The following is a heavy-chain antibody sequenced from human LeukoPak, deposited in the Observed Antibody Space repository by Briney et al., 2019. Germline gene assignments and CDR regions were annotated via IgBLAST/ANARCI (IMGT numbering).Heavy chain of an antibody. CDR3: ARDESPVYYDSSGYYPTFDY. CDR2: INWNGGST. D-gene: IGHD3-22*01. V-gene: IGHV3-20*04. CDR1: GFTFDDYG. Sequence: PGGSLRLSCAASGFTFDDYGMSWVRQAPGKGLEWVSGINWNGGSTGYADSVKGRFTISRDNAKNSLYMQMNSLRAEDTAVYYCARDESPVYYDSSGYYPTFDYWGQGTLVTVSS. J-gene: IGHJ4*02.